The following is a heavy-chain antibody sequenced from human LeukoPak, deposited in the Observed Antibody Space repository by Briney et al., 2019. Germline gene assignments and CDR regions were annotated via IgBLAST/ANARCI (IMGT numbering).Heavy chain of an antibody. V-gene: IGHV3-23*01. CDR3: ARANNDFWSGYYDFDY. J-gene: IGHJ4*02. Sequence: GGSLRLSCAASGFTFSSCAMSWVRQAQGKGLEWVSAISGSGDTTYYADSVKGRFTISRDNSQNTLYLQMNSLRAEDTAVYYCARANNDFWSGYYDFDYWGQGTLVTVSS. CDR2: ISGSGDTT. D-gene: IGHD3-3*01. CDR1: GFTFSSCA.